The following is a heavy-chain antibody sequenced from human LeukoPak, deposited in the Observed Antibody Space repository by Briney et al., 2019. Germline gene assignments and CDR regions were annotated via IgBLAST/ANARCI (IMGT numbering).Heavy chain of an antibody. J-gene: IGHJ6*02. CDR3: ARERYCSGGSCYSINSSYYGMDV. D-gene: IGHD2-15*01. Sequence: GASVKVSCKASGYTFTGYYMHWVRQAPGQGLEWMGWINPNSGGTNYAQKFQGWVTMTRDTSISTAYMELSRLRSDDTAVYYCARERYCSGGSCYSINSSYYGMDVWGQGTTVTVSS. CDR1: GYTFTGYY. CDR2: INPNSGGT. V-gene: IGHV1-2*04.